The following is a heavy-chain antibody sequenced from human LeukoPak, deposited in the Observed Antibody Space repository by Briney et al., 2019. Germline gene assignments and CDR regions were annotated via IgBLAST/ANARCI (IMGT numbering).Heavy chain of an antibody. D-gene: IGHD3-16*01. CDR2: TYYTSKWYS. CDR1: GDTVSSNSAT. CDR3: ARIGHPWGIEDAFDI. Sequence: TSQTLSLTCAISGDTVSSNSATWNWIRQSPSRGLEWLGRTYYTSKWYSDYAVSVKSLITINPDTSKNQFSLQLNSVTPEDTAVYYCARIGHPWGIEDAFDIWGQGTMVTVSS. J-gene: IGHJ3*02. V-gene: IGHV6-1*01.